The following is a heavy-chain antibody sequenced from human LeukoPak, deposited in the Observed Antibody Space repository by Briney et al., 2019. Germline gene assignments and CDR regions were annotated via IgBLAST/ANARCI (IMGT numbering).Heavy chain of an antibody. V-gene: IGHV3-30*02. CDR3: AKSWSGYYHYYMDV. Sequence: GGSLRLSCAASGFTFSKYVMRWVRQAPGKGLEWVASIGNDGTNRNHVVSVKGRFTISRDNSKNTVFLQMDSLRPEDTAIYYCAKSWSGYYHYYMDVWGTGTTVTVSS. CDR2: IGNDGTNR. D-gene: IGHD3-3*01. J-gene: IGHJ6*03. CDR1: GFTFSKYV.